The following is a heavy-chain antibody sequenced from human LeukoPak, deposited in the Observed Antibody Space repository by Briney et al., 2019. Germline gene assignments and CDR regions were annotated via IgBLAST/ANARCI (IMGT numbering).Heavy chain of an antibody. D-gene: IGHD1-1*01. V-gene: IGHV3-73*01. J-gene: IGHJ5*02. CDR3: TRQATTTFNP. CDR2: IRSETNDYAT. CDR1: GFSFSGSA. Sequence: PGGSLKLSCAASGFSFSGSAIHWVRQASGRGLEWVGRIRSETNDYATTYAESVKGRITISRDESKKTAYLQMNSLKNEDTAVYYCTRQATTTFNPWGQGTLVTVSA.